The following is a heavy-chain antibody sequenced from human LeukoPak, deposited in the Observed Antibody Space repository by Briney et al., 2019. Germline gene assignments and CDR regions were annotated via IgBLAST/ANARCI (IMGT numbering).Heavy chain of an antibody. D-gene: IGHD5-24*01. V-gene: IGHV4-61*02. Sequence: PSETLSLTCTVSGGSISSGSYYWSWIRQPAGKGLEWIGRIYTSGSTNYNPSLKSRVTISVDTSKNQFSLRLSSVTAADTAVYYCARERDGYNELDYWGQGTLVTVSS. CDR1: GGSISSGSYY. CDR2: IYTSGST. J-gene: IGHJ4*02. CDR3: ARERDGYNELDY.